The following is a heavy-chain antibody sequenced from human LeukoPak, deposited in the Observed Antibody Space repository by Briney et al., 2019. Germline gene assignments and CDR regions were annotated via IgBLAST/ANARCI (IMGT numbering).Heavy chain of an antibody. CDR2: IYYSGST. V-gene: IGHV4-59*01. J-gene: IGHJ6*02. D-gene: IGHD6-13*01. CDR1: GGSFSGYY. CDR3: ARVLTGGSSWYHYYYGMDV. Sequence: SETLSLTCAVYGGSFSGYYWSWIRQPPGKGLEWIGYIYYSGSTNYNPSLKSRVTISVDTSKNQFSLKLSSVTAADTAVYYCARVLTGGSSWYHYYYGMDVWGQGTTVTVSS.